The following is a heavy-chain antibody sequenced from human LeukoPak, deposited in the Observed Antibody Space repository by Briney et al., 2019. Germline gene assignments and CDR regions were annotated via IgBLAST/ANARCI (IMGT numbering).Heavy chain of an antibody. CDR2: IYYSGST. CDR3: ARVGDSGYSYGTFDY. D-gene: IGHD5-18*01. V-gene: IGHV4-39*07. CDR1: GGSISSSSYY. J-gene: IGHJ4*02. Sequence: SETLSLTCTVSGGSISSSSYYWGWIRQPPGKGLEWIGSIYYSGSTYYNPSLKSRVTISVDTSKNQFSLKLSSVTAADTAVYYCARVGDSGYSYGTFDYWGQGTLVTVSS.